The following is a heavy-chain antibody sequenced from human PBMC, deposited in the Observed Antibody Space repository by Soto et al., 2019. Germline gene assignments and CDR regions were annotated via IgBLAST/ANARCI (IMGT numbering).Heavy chain of an antibody. D-gene: IGHD3-10*01. CDR2: IYHSGST. CDR3: ASSGGDHYYYYGMDV. Sequence: SETLSLTCAVSGGSIGSSNWWSWVRQPPGKGLEWIGEIYHSGSTNYNPSLKSRVTISVDKSKNQFSLKLSSVTAADTAVYYCASSGGDHYYYYGMDVWGQGTTVTVSS. J-gene: IGHJ6*02. CDR1: GGSIGSSNW. V-gene: IGHV4-4*02.